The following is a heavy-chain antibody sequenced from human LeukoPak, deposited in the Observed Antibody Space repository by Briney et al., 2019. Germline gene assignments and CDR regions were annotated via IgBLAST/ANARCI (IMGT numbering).Heavy chain of an antibody. CDR2: ISPRGDIT. V-gene: IGHV3-23*01. CDR3: AKDDDWGRFNH. Sequence: GGSLRLSCAASGFTFSSYAMSWVRQAPGKGLEWVSGISPRGDITYYKDSVRGRFTISRDNFKNTVSLQLNSLRAEDTAMYYCAKDDDWGRFNHWGQGTLVTVSS. J-gene: IGHJ1*01. CDR1: GFTFSSYA. D-gene: IGHD3-16*01.